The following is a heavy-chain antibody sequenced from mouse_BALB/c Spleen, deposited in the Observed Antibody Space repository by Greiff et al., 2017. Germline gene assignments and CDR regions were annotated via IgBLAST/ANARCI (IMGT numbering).Heavy chain of an antibody. CDR3: ARRVYDYEGFAY. J-gene: IGHJ3*01. V-gene: IGHV14-1*02. CDR2: IDPENGNT. CDR1: GFNIKDYY. D-gene: IGHD2-4*01. Sequence: EVKLQESGAELVRPGALVKLSCKASGFNIKDYYMHWVKQRPEQGLEWIGWIDPENGNTIYDPKFQGKASITADTSSNTAYLQLSSLTSEDTAVYYCARRVYDYEGFAYWGQGTLVTVSA.